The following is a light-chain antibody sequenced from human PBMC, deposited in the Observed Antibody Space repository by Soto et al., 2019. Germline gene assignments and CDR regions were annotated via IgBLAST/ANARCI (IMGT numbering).Light chain of an antibody. CDR3: CSYAVTYV. J-gene: IGLJ1*01. CDR2: EVT. Sequence: QSVLTQPASVSGSPGQSITISCTGTSSDVGSYNLVSWFQHHPGKAPKVMIYEVTKRPSGVSNRFSGSKSGNTASLTISGLQAEDEADYHCCSYAVTYVFGTGTKVTVL. V-gene: IGLV2-23*02. CDR1: SSDVGSYNL.